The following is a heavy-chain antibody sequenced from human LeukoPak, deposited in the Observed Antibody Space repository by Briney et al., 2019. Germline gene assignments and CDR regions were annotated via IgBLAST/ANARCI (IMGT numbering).Heavy chain of an antibody. J-gene: IGHJ6*03. CDR2: ISAYNGNT. V-gene: IGHV1-18*01. Sequence: ASVTVSCTASGYTFTSYGISWVRQAPGQGLEWMGWISAYNGNTNYAQKLQGRVTMTTDTSTSTAYMELRSLRSDDTAVYYCARLGYCSSTSCYHYYYYYMDVWGKGTTVTVSS. CDR3: ARLGYCSSTSCYHYYYYYMDV. CDR1: GYTFTSYG. D-gene: IGHD2-2*01.